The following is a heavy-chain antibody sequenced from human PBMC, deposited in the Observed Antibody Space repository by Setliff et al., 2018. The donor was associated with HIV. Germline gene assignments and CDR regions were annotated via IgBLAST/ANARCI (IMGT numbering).Heavy chain of an antibody. CDR1: GYNFRKYW. Sequence: PGESLKISCKGSGYNFRKYWIGWVRQMPGKGLEWMGVIYPGDSDAKYSPSFEGHVTISADKSISTAYLQWNSLKASDTAMYYCARPVTAATRDAFDIWGLGTMVTVSS. CDR2: IYPGDSDA. J-gene: IGHJ3*02. CDR3: ARPVTAATRDAFDI. V-gene: IGHV5-51*01. D-gene: IGHD2-15*01.